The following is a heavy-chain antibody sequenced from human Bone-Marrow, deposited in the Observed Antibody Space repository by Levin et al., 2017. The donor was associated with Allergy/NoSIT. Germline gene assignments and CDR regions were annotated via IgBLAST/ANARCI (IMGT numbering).Heavy chain of an antibody. V-gene: IGHV4-4*02. Sequence: KASETLSLTCAVSGGSISSTNWWSWVRQPPGKGLEWIGDIYHSGTTNYNASLKSRVTISVDKSKNQFSLRLTSVSAADTAVYYCASSYASRANDYWGQGTLVTVSS. CDR2: IYHSGTT. J-gene: IGHJ4*02. CDR1: GGSISSTNW. CDR3: ASSYASRANDY. D-gene: IGHD3-16*01.